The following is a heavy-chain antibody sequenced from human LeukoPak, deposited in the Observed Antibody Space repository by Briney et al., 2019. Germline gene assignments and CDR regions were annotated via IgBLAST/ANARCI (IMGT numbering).Heavy chain of an antibody. Sequence: SETLSLTCTVSGGSISSYYWSWIRQPAGKGLEWIGRIYTSGSTNYNPSLKSRVTMSVDTSKNQFSLKLSSVTAADTAVYYCARLDGRVTTKARMGALGYWGQGTLVTVSS. V-gene: IGHV4-4*07. CDR2: IYTSGST. J-gene: IGHJ4*02. CDR1: GGSISSYY. D-gene: IGHD2-21*02. CDR3: ARLDGRVTTKARMGALGY.